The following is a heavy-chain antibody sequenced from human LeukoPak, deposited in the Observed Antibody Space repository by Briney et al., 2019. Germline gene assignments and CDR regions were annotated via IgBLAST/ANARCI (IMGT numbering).Heavy chain of an antibody. Sequence: GASVKVSCKVSGYTFTGYYMHWVRQAPGQGPEWMGWISPNSGATNYAQKFQGWVTMTRDTSISTAYMDLSMRSDDTAVYYCARGGADLGYSGYEKPNFDYWGQGTLVTVSS. CDR2: ISPNSGAT. CDR1: GYTFTGYY. CDR3: ARGGADLGYSGYEKPNFDY. V-gene: IGHV1-2*04. J-gene: IGHJ4*02. D-gene: IGHD5-12*01.